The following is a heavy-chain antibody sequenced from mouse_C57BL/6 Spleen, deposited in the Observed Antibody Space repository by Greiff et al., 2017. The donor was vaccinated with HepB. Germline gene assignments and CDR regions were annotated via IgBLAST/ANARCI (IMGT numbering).Heavy chain of an antibody. CDR1: GFNIKDYY. D-gene: IGHD4-1*01. Sequence: EVKLQESGAELVKPGASVKLSCTASGFNIKDYYMHWVKQRTEQGLWIGRIDPEDGETKYAPKFQGKATITADTSSNTAYLQLSSLTSEDTAVYYCAGLGRDYFDYWGQGTTLTVSS. J-gene: IGHJ2*01. CDR2: IDPEDGET. CDR3: AGLGRDYFDY. V-gene: IGHV14-2*01.